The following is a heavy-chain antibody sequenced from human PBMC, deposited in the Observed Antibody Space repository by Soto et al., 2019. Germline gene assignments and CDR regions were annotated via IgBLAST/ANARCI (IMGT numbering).Heavy chain of an antibody. V-gene: IGHV1-69*13. D-gene: IGHD1-26*01. Sequence: SVKVSCKASGGTFSSYAISWVRQAPGQGLEWMGGIIPIFGTANYAQKFQGRVTITADESTSTAYMELSSLRSEDTAVYYCANPREGMPDAFDIWGQGTMVTVSS. CDR1: GGTFSSYA. J-gene: IGHJ3*02. CDR2: IIPIFGTA. CDR3: ANPREGMPDAFDI.